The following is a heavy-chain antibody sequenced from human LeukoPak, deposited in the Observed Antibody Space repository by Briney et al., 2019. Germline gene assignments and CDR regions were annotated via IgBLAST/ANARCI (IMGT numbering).Heavy chain of an antibody. D-gene: IGHD3-22*01. CDR1: GGSFSGYY. J-gene: IGHJ6*02. CDR2: INHSGST. Sequence: SETLSLTCAGYGGSFSGYYWSWIRQPPGKGLEGIGEINHSGSTNYNPSLKSRVTISVDTSKNQFSLKLSSVTAADTAVYYCARVRRSSGYSNYGMDVWGQGTTVTVSS. V-gene: IGHV4-34*01. CDR3: ARVRRSSGYSNYGMDV.